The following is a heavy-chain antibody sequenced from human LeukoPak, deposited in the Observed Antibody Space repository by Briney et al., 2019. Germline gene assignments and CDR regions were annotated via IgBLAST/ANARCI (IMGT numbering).Heavy chain of an antibody. J-gene: IGHJ3*02. V-gene: IGHV4-59*08. D-gene: IGHD2-15*01. Sequence: PSETLSLTCTVSGGSISSYYWSWIRQPPGKGLEWIGYIYYSGSTNYNPSLKSRVTISVDTSKNQFSLKLSSVTAADTAVYYCARRDYCSGGSCTTGAFDIWGQGTMVTVSS. CDR3: ARRDYCSGGSCTTGAFDI. CDR1: GGSISSYY. CDR2: IYYSGST.